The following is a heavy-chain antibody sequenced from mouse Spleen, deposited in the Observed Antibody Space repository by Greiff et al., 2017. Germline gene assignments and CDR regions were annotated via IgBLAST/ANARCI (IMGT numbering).Heavy chain of an antibody. CDR1: GFTFSSYA. CDR2: ISSGGSYT. D-gene: IGHD2-3*01. J-gene: IGHJ2*01. CDR3: ARGDGYYDY. Sequence: EVKLQESGGGLVKPGGSLKLSCAASGFTFSSYAMSWVRQSPEKRLEWVAEISSGGSYTYYPDTVTGRFTISRDNAKNTLYLEMSSLRSEDTAMYYCARGDGYYDYWGQGTTLTVSS. V-gene: IGHV5-9-4*01.